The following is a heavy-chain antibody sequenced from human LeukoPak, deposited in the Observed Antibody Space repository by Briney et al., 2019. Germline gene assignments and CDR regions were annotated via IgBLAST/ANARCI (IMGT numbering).Heavy chain of an antibody. V-gene: IGHV2-5*01. D-gene: IGHD4-23*01. CDR1: GFSLSTTGVG. J-gene: IGHJ3*01. CDR2: IYWNDDK. Sequence: SGPTLVKPTQTLTLSCTFSGFSLSTTGVGVGWIRQPPGKALEWLALIYWNDDKRYSPSLKSRLTVIKDTSKNHVVLIMTNMDPVDTATYYCAQYPDYGGDYDAFDVWGQGTMATVSS. CDR3: AQYPDYGGDYDAFDV.